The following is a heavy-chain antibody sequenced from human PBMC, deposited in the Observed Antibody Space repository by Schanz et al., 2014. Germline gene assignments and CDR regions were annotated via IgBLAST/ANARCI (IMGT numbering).Heavy chain of an antibody. D-gene: IGHD4-17*01. CDR1: GYTFTSYG. J-gene: IGHJ4*02. CDR2: ISPYNGNT. Sequence: QVLQVQSGSELKKPGASVKVSCKASGYTFTSYGISWVRQAPGQGLEWMGWISPYNGNTNYAQKLQGRVTITADRSTSTAYMELSSLRSEDTAVYYCARGYGDSPTDFWGQGTLVTVSS. V-gene: IGHV1-18*01. CDR3: ARGYGDSPTDF.